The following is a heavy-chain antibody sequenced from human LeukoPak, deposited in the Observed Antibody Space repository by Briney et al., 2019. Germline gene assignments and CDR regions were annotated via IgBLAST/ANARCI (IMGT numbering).Heavy chain of an antibody. CDR3: ARDDFKYGDEPYYYYGMDV. CDR2: IIPIFGTA. V-gene: IGHV1-69*13. J-gene: IGHJ6*02. D-gene: IGHD4-17*01. CDR1: GYTFANYG. Sequence: ASVKVSCKTSGYTFANYGITWVRQAPGQGLEWMGGIIPIFGTANYAQKFQGRVTITADESTSTAYMELSSLRSEDTAVYYCARDDFKYGDEPYYYYGMDVWGQGTTVTVSS.